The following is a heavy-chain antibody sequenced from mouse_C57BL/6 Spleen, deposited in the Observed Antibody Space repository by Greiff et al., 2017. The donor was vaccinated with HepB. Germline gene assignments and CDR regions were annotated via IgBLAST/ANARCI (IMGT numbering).Heavy chain of an antibody. D-gene: IGHD2-1*01. CDR1: GYAFSSSW. J-gene: IGHJ4*01. Sequence: VQLQQSGPELVKPGASVKISCKASGYAFSSSWMNWVKQRPGKGLEWIGRIYPGDGDTNYNGKFKGKSTLTADKSSSTAYMQLSSLTSEDPAVYFCARCELGNYDAMDYWGQGTSVTVSS. CDR2: IYPGDGDT. CDR3: ARCELGNYDAMDY. V-gene: IGHV1-82*01.